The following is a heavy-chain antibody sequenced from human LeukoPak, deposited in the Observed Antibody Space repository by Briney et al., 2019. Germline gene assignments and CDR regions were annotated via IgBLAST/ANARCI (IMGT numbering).Heavy chain of an antibody. CDR1: GFTFSTYW. CDR3: VRSGDRDY. J-gene: IGHJ4*02. Sequence: AGTLRLSCAASGFTFSTYWMHWVRQTPGQGLVWVSCIDTDGSHRRYADSVKGRFTISRDNAKNTVYLQMNSLRVEDTAVYYCVRSGDRDYWGQGTLVTVSS. CDR2: IDTDGSHR. D-gene: IGHD1-26*01. V-gene: IGHV3-74*01.